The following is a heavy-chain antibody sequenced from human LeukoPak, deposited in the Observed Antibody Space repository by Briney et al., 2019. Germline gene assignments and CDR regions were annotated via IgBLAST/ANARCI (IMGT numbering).Heavy chain of an antibody. CDR1: GVSISNYY. CDR3: ARGGYFDY. D-gene: IGHD2-15*01. J-gene: IGHJ4*02. Sequence: PSETLSLTCTVSGVSISNYYWAWIRQPAGKGLEWIGRVYNSGSTLYNPSLKSRVTMSLDTSKNQFSLRLNSVTAADTAVYYCARGGYFDYWGQGSLVTVSS. V-gene: IGHV4-4*07. CDR2: VYNSGST.